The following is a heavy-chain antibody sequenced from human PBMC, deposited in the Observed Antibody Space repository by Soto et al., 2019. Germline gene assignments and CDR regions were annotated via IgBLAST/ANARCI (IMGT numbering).Heavy chain of an antibody. V-gene: IGHV3-48*03. CDR3: TRAAWFPYLSFY. D-gene: IGHD3-10*01. J-gene: IGHJ4*02. CDR1: FFPFLLFS. Sequence: SLLLSFSSSFFPFLLFSFHFFLHSPFNCLYFISYISSSGSTAYYASSVEGRFTISRDNANNSVYLQMDSLRAEDTALYYCTRAAWFPYLSFYWGQGALVTVSS. CDR2: ISSSGSTA.